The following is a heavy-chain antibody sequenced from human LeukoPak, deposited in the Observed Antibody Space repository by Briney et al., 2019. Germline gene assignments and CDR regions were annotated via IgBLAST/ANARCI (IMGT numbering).Heavy chain of an antibody. CDR2: LNPGTGSP. V-gene: IGHV1-38-4*01. CDR3: ARLLLWLYLLLPPNHYYYVLGV. D-gene: IGHD2-15*01. Sequence: ASVKVSCRFSGFCITNYGIHWLHQSPGQGLEWMGWLNPGTGSPNCAKEFQGRFTMTRDMSTITDYTNLSSLTSEDMAVYYYARLLLWLYLLLPPNHYYYVLGVWGQGTTVTVSS. J-gene: IGHJ6*02. CDR1: GFCITNYG.